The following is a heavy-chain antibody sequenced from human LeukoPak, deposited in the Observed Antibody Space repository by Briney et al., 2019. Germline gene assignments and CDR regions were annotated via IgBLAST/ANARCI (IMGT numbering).Heavy chain of an antibody. V-gene: IGHV3-33*01. Sequence: PGGSLRLSCAASGFTFSSYGKHWVRQAPGKGLEWVSVMWYDGSNKYYADSVKGRFTISRDNSKNTLYLQMNSLRAEDTAVYYCARDLDTVGDGYKRGMDVWGQGTTVTVSS. CDR2: MWYDGSNK. CDR1: GFTFSSYG. J-gene: IGHJ6*02. CDR3: ARDLDTVGDGYKRGMDV. D-gene: IGHD5-24*01.